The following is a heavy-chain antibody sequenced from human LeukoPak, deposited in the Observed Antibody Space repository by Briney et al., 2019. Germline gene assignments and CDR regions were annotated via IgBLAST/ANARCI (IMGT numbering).Heavy chain of an antibody. CDR1: GFTFNTYA. CDR3: ARNLRGYTYGSFDC. CDR2: IVGSDVHT. J-gene: IGHJ4*02. D-gene: IGHD5-18*01. V-gene: IGHV3-23*01. Sequence: PGGSLRLSCVAPGFTFNTYAMNWVPQAPGKGREWFSTIVGSDVHTYYTPSVKGWFTISRDNSQNTLYLQIDSLRADDTALYFCARNLRGYTYGSFDCWGQGTLVTVSS.